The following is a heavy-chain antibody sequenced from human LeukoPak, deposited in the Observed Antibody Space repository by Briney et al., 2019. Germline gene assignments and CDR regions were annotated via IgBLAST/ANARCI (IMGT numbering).Heavy chain of an antibody. D-gene: IGHD1-26*01. Sequence: SETLSLTCTVSGYSISSGYYWGWIRQPPGKGLEWTGSIDHSGSTYYNPSLKSRVTISVDTSKNQFSLKLSSVTAADTAVYYCARMGATGTFDIWGQGTMVTVSS. J-gene: IGHJ3*02. CDR1: GYSISSGYY. V-gene: IGHV4-38-2*02. CDR3: ARMGATGTFDI. CDR2: IDHSGST.